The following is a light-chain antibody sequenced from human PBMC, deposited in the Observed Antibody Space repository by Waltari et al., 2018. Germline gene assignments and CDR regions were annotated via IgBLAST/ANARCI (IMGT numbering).Light chain of an antibody. CDR1: QDISTS. CDR3: QQVKSFPLT. V-gene: IGKV1-9*01. Sequence: DIQLTQSPSFLSASVGDRVTITCRASQDISTSLTWYQQKPGKAPDLLIYGASNLQSGVPSRFSGSGSGTEFTLTISSLQPEDFATYSCQQVKSFPLTFGPGTKVDIK. CDR2: GAS. J-gene: IGKJ3*01.